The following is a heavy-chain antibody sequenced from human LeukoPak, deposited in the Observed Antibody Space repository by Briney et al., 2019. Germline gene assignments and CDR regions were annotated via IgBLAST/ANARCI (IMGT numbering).Heavy chain of an antibody. CDR1: GFTFTDYW. D-gene: IGHD1-26*01. CDR2: IHKAGTES. V-gene: IGHV3-7*01. CDR3: ARVGTWELQRVFDY. Sequence: GGSLRLSCAASGFTFTDYWMTWVRQVPGKGLEWVANIHKAGTESYYVDSVKGRFAISRDNAKNSLYLQLSSLRVDDTAVYYRARVGTWELQRVFDYWGQGTLVTVSS. J-gene: IGHJ4*02.